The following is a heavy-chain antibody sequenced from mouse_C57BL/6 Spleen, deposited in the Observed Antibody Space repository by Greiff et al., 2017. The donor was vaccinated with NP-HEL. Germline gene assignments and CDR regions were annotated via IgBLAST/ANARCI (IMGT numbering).Heavy chain of an antibody. CDR1: GYTFTSYT. Sequence: QVQLQQSGAELARPGAPVKMSCKASGYTFTSYTMHWVKQRPGQGLEWIGYINPSSGYTKYNQKFKDKATLTADKSSSTAYMQLSSLTSEDSAVYYCARGGGYYYAMDYWGQGTSVTVSS. CDR3: ARGGGYYYAMDY. CDR2: INPSSGYT. J-gene: IGHJ4*01. V-gene: IGHV1-4*01.